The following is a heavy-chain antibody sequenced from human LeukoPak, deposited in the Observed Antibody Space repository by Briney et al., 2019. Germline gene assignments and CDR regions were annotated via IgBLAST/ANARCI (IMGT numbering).Heavy chain of an antibody. V-gene: IGHV4-34*01. D-gene: IGHD6-13*01. CDR3: ARAGYSSSWYAHYYGMDV. Sequence: SETLSLTCAVYGGSFSGYYWSWIRQPPGKGLEWIGEINHSGSTNYNPSLKSRVTISVDTSKNQFSLKLSSATAADTAVYYCARAGYSSSWYAHYYGMDVWGQGTTVAVSS. CDR1: GGSFSGYY. CDR2: INHSGST. J-gene: IGHJ6*02.